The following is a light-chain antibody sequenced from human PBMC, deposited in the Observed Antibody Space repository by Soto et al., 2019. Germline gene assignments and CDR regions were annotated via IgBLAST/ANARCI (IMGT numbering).Light chain of an antibody. CDR3: SSYTSSNTVV. CDR1: SSDVGGYNY. Sequence: QSALTQPASVSGSPGQSITISCTGTSSDVGGYNYVSWYQQHPGKAPKLMICDVNNRPSGVSNRFSGSKSGNTASLTISGLQAEDESDYYCSSYTSSNTVVFGGGTKVTVL. J-gene: IGLJ2*01. CDR2: DVN. V-gene: IGLV2-14*01.